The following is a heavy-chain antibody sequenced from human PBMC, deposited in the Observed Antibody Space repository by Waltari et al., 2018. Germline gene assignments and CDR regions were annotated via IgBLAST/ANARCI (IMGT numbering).Heavy chain of an antibody. CDR2: INHSGST. D-gene: IGHD6-13*01. CDR3: ARGIAAAGRGRVRNYYYMDV. V-gene: IGHV4-34*01. CDR1: GGSFSGYY. J-gene: IGHJ6*03. Sequence: QVQLQQWGAGLLKPSETLSLTCAVYGGSFSGYYWSWIRQPPGKGLEWIGEINHSGSTNYNPSLKSRVTISVDTSKNQFSLKLSSVTAADTAVYYCARGIAAAGRGRVRNYYYMDVWGKGTTVTVSS.